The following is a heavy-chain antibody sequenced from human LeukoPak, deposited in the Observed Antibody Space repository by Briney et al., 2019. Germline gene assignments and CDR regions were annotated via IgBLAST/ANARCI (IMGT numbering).Heavy chain of an antibody. Sequence: GESLKISCKASGYSFTSYWIGWVRQMPGKGLEWTGIIYPGDSDTRYSPSFQGQVTISADKSISTAYLQWSSLKASDTAMYYCARLHYDYVWGSYRESYFDYWGQGTLVTVSS. D-gene: IGHD3-16*01. CDR3: ARLHYDYVWGSYRESYFDY. CDR2: IYPGDSDT. J-gene: IGHJ4*02. CDR1: GYSFTSYW. V-gene: IGHV5-51*01.